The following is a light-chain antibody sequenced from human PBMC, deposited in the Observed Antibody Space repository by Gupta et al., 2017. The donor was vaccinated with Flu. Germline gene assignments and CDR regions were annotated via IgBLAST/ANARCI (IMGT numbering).Light chain of an antibody. CDR3: QQSYSIPNN. CDR2: GAS. Sequence: DMQMTQSPSSLSASIGDRVTITCRASQSIRTSLDRYQQRGGEAPKFLIYGASNVQSGVPSRYSGSGSGTDFTLTISSLHPKDFAPYYCQQSYSIPNNFAQGTKVEIK. J-gene: IGKJ2*01. CDR1: QSIRTS. V-gene: IGKV1-39*01.